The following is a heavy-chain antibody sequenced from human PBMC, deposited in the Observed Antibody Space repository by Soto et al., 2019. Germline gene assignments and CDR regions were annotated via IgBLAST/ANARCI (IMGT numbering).Heavy chain of an antibody. D-gene: IGHD6-19*01. V-gene: IGHV3-23*01. CDR1: GFNFKKFA. J-gene: IGHJ4*02. CDR3: AKADGEQWLLPHLDK. CDR2: ISCRGGST. Sequence: EVQLLESGGGVVQPGGSLRLSCVASGFNFKKFAMSWVRQAPGEGLEWVSGISCRGGSTSYADSVKGRFSIARDDSTNTLSLQMNNLRVEDTAQYYCAKADGEQWLLPHLDKWGQGPLVTVS.